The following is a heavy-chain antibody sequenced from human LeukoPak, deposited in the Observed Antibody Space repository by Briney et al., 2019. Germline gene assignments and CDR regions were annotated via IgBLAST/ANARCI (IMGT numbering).Heavy chain of an antibody. V-gene: IGHV3-30-3*01. CDR2: ISYDGSNK. Sequence: GGSLRLSCAASGFTFSSYAMHWVRQAPGKGLEWVAVISYDGSNKYYADSVEGRFTISRDNSKNTLYLQMNSLRAEDTAVYYCARVGFGELLPFDYWGQGTLVTVSS. J-gene: IGHJ4*02. CDR3: ARVGFGELLPFDY. CDR1: GFTFSSYA. D-gene: IGHD3-10*01.